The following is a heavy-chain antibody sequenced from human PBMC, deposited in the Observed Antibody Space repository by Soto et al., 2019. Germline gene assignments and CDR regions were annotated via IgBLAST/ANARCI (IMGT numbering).Heavy chain of an antibody. CDR3: ASXYSSSWFGSYYYYGMDV. V-gene: IGHV4-39*01. CDR2: IYYSGST. CDR1: GGSISSSSYY. D-gene: IGHD6-13*01. Sequence: SETLSLTCTVSGGSISSSSYYWGWIRQPPGKGLEWIGSIYYSGSTYYNPSLKSRVTISVDTSKNQFSLKLSSVTAADTAVYYCASXYSSSWFGSYYYYGMDVWGQGTTVTVSS. J-gene: IGHJ6*02.